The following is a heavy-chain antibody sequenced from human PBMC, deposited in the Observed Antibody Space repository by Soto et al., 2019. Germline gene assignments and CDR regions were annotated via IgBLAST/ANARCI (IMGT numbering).Heavy chain of an antibody. CDR3: ARAPTYYYDSSGYYYDY. CDR1: GGSFSGYY. D-gene: IGHD3-22*01. Sequence: ETLSLTCAVYGGSFSGYYWSWIRQPPGKGLEWIGEINHSGSTNYNPSLKSRVTISVDTSKNQFSLKLSSVTAADTAVYYCARAPTYYYDSSGYYYDYWGQGTLVTVSS. V-gene: IGHV4-34*01. J-gene: IGHJ4*02. CDR2: INHSGST.